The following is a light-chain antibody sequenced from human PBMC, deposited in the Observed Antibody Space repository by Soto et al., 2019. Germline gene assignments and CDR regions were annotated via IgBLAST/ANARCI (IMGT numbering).Light chain of an antibody. J-gene: IGLJ1*01. CDR2: RNN. V-gene: IGLV1-47*01. Sequence: QSVLTQPPSVSGTPGQRVTISCSGGISNIGNNYVHLFQQLPGTAPKVLSNRNNQRPSGVPDRFSGSKSGTSASLAIGGLRSEDEAEYYCAAWDDTVRSYVFGTGTKVTVL. CDR1: ISNIGNNY. CDR3: AAWDDTVRSYV.